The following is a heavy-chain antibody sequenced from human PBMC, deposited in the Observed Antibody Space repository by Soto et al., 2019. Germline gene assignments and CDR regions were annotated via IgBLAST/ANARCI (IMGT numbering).Heavy chain of an antibody. Sequence: EVQLVEPGGALVQRGGSLRLSCAASGFTFGDYWMSWVRQAPGKGLEWVAHIKKDGSEKYYVDSVKGRFTVSRDNAEKSLFLQMNSLRAEDMAVYYCAKLGSGYYTGLYFEYWGQGTLVTVSS. CDR3: AKLGSGYYTGLYFEY. CDR1: GFTFGDYW. D-gene: IGHD3-3*01. V-gene: IGHV3-7*03. CDR2: IKKDGSEK. J-gene: IGHJ4*02.